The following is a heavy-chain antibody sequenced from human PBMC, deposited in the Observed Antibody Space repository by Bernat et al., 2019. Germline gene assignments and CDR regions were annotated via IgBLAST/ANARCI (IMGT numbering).Heavy chain of an antibody. J-gene: IGHJ4*02. V-gene: IGHV3-23*01. CDR2: MSGSGIDT. CDR3: VKGDYYYHDSSAYLDH. Sequence: EVRLLESGGGLVQPGGSLRLSCAASGFTFLSYAMSWVRQAPGKGLEWVSAMSGSGIDTYYTDSVKGRFTISRDNSKDTLYLQMNSLRAEDTAVYFCVKGDYYYHDSSAYLDHWGQGTLVTVSS. D-gene: IGHD3-22*01. CDR1: GFTFLSYA.